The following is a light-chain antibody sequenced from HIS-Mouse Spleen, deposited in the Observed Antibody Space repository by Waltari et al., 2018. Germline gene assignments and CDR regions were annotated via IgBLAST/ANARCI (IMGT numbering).Light chain of an antibody. V-gene: IGLV3-10*01. J-gene: IGLJ2*01. Sequence: SYELTQPPSVSVSPGQTARITCSGDALPKKYPYLYQQKSGHAPVLVIYGDSKRPPGIPERFSGSSSGTMATLTISGAQVEDEADYYCYSTDSSGNHRVFGGGTKLTVL. CDR1: ALPKKY. CDR3: YSTDSSGNHRV. CDR2: GDS.